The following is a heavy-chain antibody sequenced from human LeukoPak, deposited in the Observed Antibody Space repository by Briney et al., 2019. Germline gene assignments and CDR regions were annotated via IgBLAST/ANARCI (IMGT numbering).Heavy chain of an antibody. Sequence: PSETLSLTCAVYGGSFSGYYWSWIRQPPGKGLEWIGEINHSGSTNYNPSLKSRVTISVDTSKNQFSLKLSSVTAADTAVYYCARTPAGIFDYWGQGTLVTVSS. V-gene: IGHV4-34*01. CDR2: INHSGST. CDR1: GGSFSGYY. J-gene: IGHJ4*02. CDR3: ARTPAGIFDY.